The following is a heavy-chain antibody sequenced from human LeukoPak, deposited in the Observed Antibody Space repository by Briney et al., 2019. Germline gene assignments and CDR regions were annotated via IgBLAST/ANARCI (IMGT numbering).Heavy chain of an antibody. CDR1: GGSISTYY. CDR3: SGRTNYCSSTNCYGFDI. J-gene: IGHJ3*02. Sequence: SETLSLTCTVSGGSISTYYWNWIRQPPGKGLEWIGYIHYSGSTNYNPALKSRVTISVDTSKNQFSLKLSSVTASDTAVYHCSGRTNYCSSTNCYGFDIWGQGTMVTVSS. V-gene: IGHV4-59*08. D-gene: IGHD2-2*01. CDR2: IHYSGST.